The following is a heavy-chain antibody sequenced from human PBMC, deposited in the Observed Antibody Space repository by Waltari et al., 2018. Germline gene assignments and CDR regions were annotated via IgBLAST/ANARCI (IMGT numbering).Heavy chain of an antibody. CDR3: AKLAAAGKAAFDI. V-gene: IGHV3-9*03. CDR2: SSWNRVSI. D-gene: IGHD6-13*01. CDR1: GFTFNDYA. J-gene: IGHJ3*02. Sequence: EVQLVESGGGLVQPGRSLRLSCAASGFTFNDYAMHWVRQAPGKGLEWVSGSSWNRVSIVYADSVKGRFTSSRDNAKNSLYLQMNSLRTEDMALYYCAKLAAAGKAAFDIWGQGTMVTVSS.